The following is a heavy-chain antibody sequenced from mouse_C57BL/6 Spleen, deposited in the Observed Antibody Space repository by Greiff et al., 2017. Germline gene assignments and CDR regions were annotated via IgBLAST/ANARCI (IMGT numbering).Heavy chain of an antibody. Sequence: VQLQQPGAELVKPGASVTLSCKASGYTFTSYWMHWVKQRPGQGLEWIGMIHPNSGSTNYNEKFKSKATLTVDKSSSTAYMQLSSLTSEDSAVYYCARDFITTVVRAMDYWGQGTSVTVSS. D-gene: IGHD1-1*01. CDR1: GYTFTSYW. J-gene: IGHJ4*01. CDR3: ARDFITTVVRAMDY. V-gene: IGHV1-64*01. CDR2: IHPNSGST.